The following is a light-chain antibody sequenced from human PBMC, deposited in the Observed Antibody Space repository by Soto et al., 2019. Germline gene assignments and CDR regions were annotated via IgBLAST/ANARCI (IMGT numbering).Light chain of an antibody. CDR1: PSVSSY. CDR3: QQYNEWPPLT. J-gene: IGKJ4*01. V-gene: IGKV3-11*01. CDR2: DAS. Sequence: EIVLTQSPATLSLSPGERATLSCRASPSVSSYLAWYQQKPGQAPRLLIYDASNRATAIPARFSGSGSGTEFTLTISNLQSEDFAVYYCQQYNEWPPLTFGGGTKVDIK.